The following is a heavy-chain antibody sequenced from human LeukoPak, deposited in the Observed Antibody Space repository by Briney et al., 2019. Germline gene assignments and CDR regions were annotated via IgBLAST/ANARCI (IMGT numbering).Heavy chain of an antibody. CDR1: GFTFSSYS. V-gene: IGHV3-74*01. CDR3: ARPHVPTASTNWFDP. Sequence: GGSLRLSCAASGFTFSSYSMNWVRQAPGKGLVWVSRINTDGSTTTYADSVKGRFTISRDNAKNTLYLQMNSLRAEDTAVYYCARPHVPTASTNWFDPWGQGTLVTVSS. J-gene: IGHJ5*02. CDR2: INTDGSTT. D-gene: IGHD2-2*01.